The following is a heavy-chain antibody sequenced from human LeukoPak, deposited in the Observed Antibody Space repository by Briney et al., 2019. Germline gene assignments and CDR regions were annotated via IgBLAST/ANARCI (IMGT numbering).Heavy chain of an antibody. V-gene: IGHV3-23*01. CDR3: AKAYHDTGCLIDY. CDR1: GITFSSHA. J-gene: IGHJ4*02. D-gene: IGHD5/OR15-5a*01. CDR2: TRGNGATT. Sequence: PGGSLRLSCAASGITFSSHAMTWVRQAPGKGLEWVAATRGNGATTDYADSVKDRFTISRDNSKSTLYLQMNSLRAEDTAVYYCAKAYHDTGCLIDYWGQGTLVTVSS.